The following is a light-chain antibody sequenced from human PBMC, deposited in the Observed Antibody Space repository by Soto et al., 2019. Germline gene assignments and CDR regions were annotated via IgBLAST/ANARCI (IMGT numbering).Light chain of an antibody. V-gene: IGLV2-14*01. Sequence: QSALTQPPSASGSPGQSVTISCTGTSSDIGNYNYVSWYQQHPGKAPKLIIYEVNNRPSGVSNRFSGSKSDNTASLTISGLQAEDEADYYCSSYTTVNTLVSFGTGTKVTVL. CDR3: SSYTTVNTLVS. CDR2: EVN. J-gene: IGLJ1*01. CDR1: SSDIGNYNY.